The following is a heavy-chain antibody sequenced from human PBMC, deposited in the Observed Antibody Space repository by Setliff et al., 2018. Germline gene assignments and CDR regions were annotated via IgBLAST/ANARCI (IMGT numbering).Heavy chain of an antibody. Sequence: SVKVSCKASGHSLTSNHFHWGRQAPGKGLEWMGTINPNDGYTIYAPAFQGRVAMTTDTSTGTAYMELSGLTSADTALYYCIVNMVRPVTGLDSWGPGTLVTVSS. V-gene: IGHV1-46*01. CDR3: IVNMVRPVTGLDS. J-gene: IGHJ4*02. CDR1: GHSLTSNH. CDR2: INPNDGYT. D-gene: IGHD2-15*01.